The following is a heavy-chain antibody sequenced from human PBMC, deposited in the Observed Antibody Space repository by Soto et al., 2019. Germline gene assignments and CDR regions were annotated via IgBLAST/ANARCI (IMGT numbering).Heavy chain of an antibody. CDR2: IKQDGSEK. CDR1: GFTFRNYW. Sequence: EVQLVESGGTLVQPGGSLRLSCAASGFTFRNYWMSWVRQAPGRGLEWVANIKQDGSEKYYVDSVKGRFTISRDNAKNSVYLQMNSLRAEDTAVYYCARTPVLRLDCNYAMDVWGQGTTVTVSS. J-gene: IGHJ6*02. CDR3: ARTPVLRLDCNYAMDV. V-gene: IGHV3-7*01. D-gene: IGHD3-3*01.